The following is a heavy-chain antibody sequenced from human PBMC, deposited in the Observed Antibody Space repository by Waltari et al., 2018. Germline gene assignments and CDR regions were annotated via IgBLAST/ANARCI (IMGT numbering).Heavy chain of an antibody. CDR2: IYHSGST. V-gene: IGHV4-38-2*01. J-gene: IGHJ4*02. Sequence: QVQLQESGPGLVKPSETLSLTCAVSGYSISSGYYWGWIRQPPGTGLEWIGSIYHSGSTYYNPSLKSRVTISVDTSKNQFSLKLSSVTAADTAVYYCARVRSENRYSSGWAIFDYWGQGTLVTVSS. CDR1: GYSISSGYY. CDR3: ARVRSENRYSSGWAIFDY. D-gene: IGHD6-19*01.